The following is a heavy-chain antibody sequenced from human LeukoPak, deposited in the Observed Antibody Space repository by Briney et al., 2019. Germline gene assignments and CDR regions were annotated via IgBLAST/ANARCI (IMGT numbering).Heavy chain of an antibody. V-gene: IGHV3-15*01. CDR1: GFTFSNAW. J-gene: IGHJ4*02. D-gene: IGHD1-14*01. CDR2: IKSKTESGTR. CDR3: AAGTGKSDFDH. Sequence: EGSLRLSCGASGFTFSNAWMSWVRQAPGKGLEWVGRIKSKTESGTRDFAAPAKGRFTISRDDSRNTLYLQMNNLKIEDTAVYYCAAGTGKSDFDHWGQGALVTVSS.